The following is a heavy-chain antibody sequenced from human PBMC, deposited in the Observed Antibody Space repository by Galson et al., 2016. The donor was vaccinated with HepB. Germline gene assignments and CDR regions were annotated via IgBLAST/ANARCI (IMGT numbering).Heavy chain of an antibody. CDR1: GFTFSSYG. V-gene: IGHV3-48*02. CDR3: ATSDSGGDTFVDV. CDR2: LSRGSGTI. J-gene: IGHJ6*02. Sequence: SLRLSCAASGFTFSSYGMNWIRQAPVKGLEWVSYLSRGSGTIYYADSVRGRFTVSRDNARNSLYLQINSLRDEDTAVYYCATSDSGGDTFVDVWGQGTTVIVTS. D-gene: IGHD4-23*01.